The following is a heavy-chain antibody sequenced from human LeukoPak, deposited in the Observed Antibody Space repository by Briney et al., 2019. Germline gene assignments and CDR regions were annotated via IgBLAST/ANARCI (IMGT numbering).Heavy chain of an antibody. CDR1: GDSVFSNSAA. CDR2: TYYRSKWYN. Sequence: SQTLSLTCAISGDSVFSNSAAWNWIRQSPSRGLEWLGRTYYRSKWYNDYAVSVKSRIIINPDTSKNQFSLQLTSVTPDDTAVYYCARGETLLWFGELLPLSMGLDYWGQGTLVTVSS. V-gene: IGHV6-1*01. J-gene: IGHJ4*02. D-gene: IGHD3-10*01. CDR3: ARGETLLWFGELLPLSMGLDY.